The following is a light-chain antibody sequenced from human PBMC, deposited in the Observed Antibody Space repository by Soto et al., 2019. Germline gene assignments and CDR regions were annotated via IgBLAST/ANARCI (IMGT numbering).Light chain of an antibody. Sequence: QPVLTQSPSASASLGASVKLTCNLSSSHSNYAIAWHQQQPERGPRCLMKLNSDGSHNTGDGVPDRFSGSSSGANRYLTISSRQSEEEADYYCQTWDTGIGVFGGGTKLTVL. V-gene: IGLV4-69*01. CDR3: QTWDTGIGV. J-gene: IGLJ3*02. CDR2: LNSDGSH. CDR1: SSHSNYA.